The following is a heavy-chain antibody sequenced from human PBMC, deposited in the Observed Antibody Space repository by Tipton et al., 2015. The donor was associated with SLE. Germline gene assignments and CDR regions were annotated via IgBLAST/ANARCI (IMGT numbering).Heavy chain of an antibody. V-gene: IGHV4-59*01. CDR3: ARFFRHGYNYPSTRFDY. CDR2: IYHNGNA. Sequence: TLSLTCTVSGDSITNYYWSWIRQPPGKGLEWIALIYHNGNAAYNPSLASRVTMSVDTPKNQFSLKMTSVSAADTAMYYCARFFRHGYNYPSTRFDYWGQGTLVTVSS. J-gene: IGHJ4*02. D-gene: IGHD5-24*01. CDR1: GDSITNYY.